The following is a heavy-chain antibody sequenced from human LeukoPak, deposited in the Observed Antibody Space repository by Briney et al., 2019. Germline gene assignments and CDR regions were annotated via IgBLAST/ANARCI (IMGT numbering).Heavy chain of an antibody. Sequence: TGGSLRLSCAASGFTFSTYGMHCVGQAPGKGLEWVAVILYDVGNKYCAGSVKGPFTISRENSKNTLYLQMNSLRTQDTAVYYCAKDVNKVTTHFDYWGQGALVTVSS. D-gene: IGHD4-17*01. CDR1: GFTFSTYG. CDR2: ILYDVGNK. V-gene: IGHV3-30*18. CDR3: AKDVNKVTTHFDY. J-gene: IGHJ4*02.